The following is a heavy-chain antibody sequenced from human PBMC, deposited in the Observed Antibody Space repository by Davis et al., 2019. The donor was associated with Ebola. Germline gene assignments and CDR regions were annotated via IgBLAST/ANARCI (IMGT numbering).Heavy chain of an antibody. CDR3: ARGPTYCSGGSCYLYYFDY. V-gene: IGHV3-74*03. CDR1: GFTFSSYA. J-gene: IGHJ4*02. CDR2: INPDGTTT. Sequence: PGGSLRLSCAASGFTFSSYAMSWVRQAPGKGLVWVSRINPDGTTTMYADSVEGRFTISRDNAKNTLFLQMDSLRAEDTAVYYCARGPTYCSGGSCYLYYFDYWGQGTLVTVSS. D-gene: IGHD2-15*01.